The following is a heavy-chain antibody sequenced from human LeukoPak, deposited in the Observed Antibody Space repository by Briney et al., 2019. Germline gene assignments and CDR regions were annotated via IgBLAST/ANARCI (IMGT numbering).Heavy chain of an antibody. D-gene: IGHD3-9*01. CDR1: GFTFSSYH. V-gene: IGHV3-30*02. CDR2: IRYDGSNK. CDR3: AKDLDWLMDV. Sequence: PGVSLTLSCAAYGFTFSSYHLHWLRQAPGKGLEGVAFIRYDGSNKYYADSVKGRFTISRDNSKNTLYLQMNSLRAEDTAVYYCAKDLDWLMDVWGKGTTVTVSS. J-gene: IGHJ6*04.